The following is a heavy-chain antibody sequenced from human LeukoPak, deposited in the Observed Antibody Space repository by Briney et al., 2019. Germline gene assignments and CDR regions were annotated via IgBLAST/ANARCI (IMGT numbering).Heavy chain of an antibody. J-gene: IGHJ4*02. CDR1: GYTFTGYY. Sequence: GASVKVSCKASGYTFTGYYVHWVRQAPGQGLEWMGWINPNGGGTNYAQKFQGRVTMTRDTSIGTVYRELSRLRSDDTAVYYWARDDRNIGYYRFLDYWGQGALVTVSS. D-gene: IGHD3-22*01. V-gene: IGHV1-2*02. CDR3: ARDDRNIGYYRFLDY. CDR2: INPNGGGT.